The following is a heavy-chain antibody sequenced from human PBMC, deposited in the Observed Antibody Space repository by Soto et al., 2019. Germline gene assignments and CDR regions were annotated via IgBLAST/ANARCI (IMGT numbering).Heavy chain of an antibody. CDR3: ARGDWDDYRGKNYGMDV. CDR1: GGTFSSYA. Sequence: SVKVSCKASGGTFSSYAISWVRQAPGQGLEWMGGIIPIFGTANYAQKFQGRVTITADESTSTAYMELSSLRSEDTAVYYCARGDWDDYRGKNYGMDVWGQGNTVTVSS. D-gene: IGHD4-17*01. J-gene: IGHJ6*02. V-gene: IGHV1-69*13. CDR2: IIPIFGTA.